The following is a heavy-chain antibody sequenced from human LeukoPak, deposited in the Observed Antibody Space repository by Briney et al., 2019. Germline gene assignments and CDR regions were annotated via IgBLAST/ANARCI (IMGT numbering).Heavy chain of an antibody. V-gene: IGHV3-23*01. D-gene: IGHD5-24*01. Sequence: GGSLRLSCAASGFTFSNFAMNWVRQAPGKGLEWVSTISGSGGSTYYADSVKGRFTISRDNSKNTLYLQMNSLRAEDTAVYYCAKEGRDGFNYDYWGQGTLVTVSS. CDR2: ISGSGGST. CDR1: GFTFSNFA. CDR3: AKEGRDGFNYDY. J-gene: IGHJ4*02.